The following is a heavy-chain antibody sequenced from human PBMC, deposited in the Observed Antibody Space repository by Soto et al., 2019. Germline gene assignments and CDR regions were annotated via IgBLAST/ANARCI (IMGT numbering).Heavy chain of an antibody. CDR2: INPKSGGT. J-gene: IGHJ6*02. CDR3: ARGDSTDCSTGGSSFFYNHARDV. Sequence: ASVKVSCKASGYSFTDYHIHWVRQAPGQGLEWLGRINPKSGGTSTAQKFQGWVTMTTDTSISTASMELTRLTSDDTAIYYCARGDSTDCSTGGSSFFYNHARDVRG. D-gene: IGHD2-8*01. CDR1: GYSFTDYH. V-gene: IGHV1-2*04.